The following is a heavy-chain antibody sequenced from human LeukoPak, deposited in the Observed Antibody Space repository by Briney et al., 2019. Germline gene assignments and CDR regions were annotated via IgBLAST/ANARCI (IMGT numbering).Heavy chain of an antibody. D-gene: IGHD3-3*01. Sequence: PGGSLRLSCAASGFTFSSYAMHWVRQAPGKGLEWVVVISYDGSNKYYADSVKGRFTISRDNSKNTLYLQMDSLRAEDTAVYYCARDHYDFWSGSNYYYGMDVWGQGTTVTVSS. CDR1: GFTFSSYA. V-gene: IGHV3-30*04. CDR2: ISYDGSNK. J-gene: IGHJ6*02. CDR3: ARDHYDFWSGSNYYYGMDV.